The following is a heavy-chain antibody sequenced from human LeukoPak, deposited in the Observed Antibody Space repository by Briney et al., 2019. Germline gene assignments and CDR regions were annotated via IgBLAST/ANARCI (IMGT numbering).Heavy chain of an antibody. CDR2: IRCNTYGGAS. V-gene: IGHV3-49*04. CDR1: GFTLSNYA. Sequence: GGSLRLSCTASGFTLSNYAVKWVRQVPGKGLEWLGFIRCNTYGGASEYAASVKGRFTISRDDSRSIAYMQMNSLKTEDTALYYCTRDEVRGCTNGVCYGMDVWGQGTTVTVSS. D-gene: IGHD2-8*01. CDR3: TRDEVRGCTNGVCYGMDV. J-gene: IGHJ6*02.